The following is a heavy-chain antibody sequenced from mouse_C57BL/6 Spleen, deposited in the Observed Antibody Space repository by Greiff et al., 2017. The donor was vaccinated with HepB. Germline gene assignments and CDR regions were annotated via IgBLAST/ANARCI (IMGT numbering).Heavy chain of an antibody. Sequence: QVQLQQSGPELVKPGASVKLSCKASGYTFTSYDINWVKQRPGQGLEWIGWIYPSDGSTKYNEKFKGKATMTVDTSSSTAYMELHSLTSEDSAVYYCASTVAEFAYWGQGTLVTVSA. D-gene: IGHD1-1*01. V-gene: IGHV1-85*01. CDR2: IYPSDGST. CDR3: ASTVAEFAY. J-gene: IGHJ3*01. CDR1: GYTFTSYD.